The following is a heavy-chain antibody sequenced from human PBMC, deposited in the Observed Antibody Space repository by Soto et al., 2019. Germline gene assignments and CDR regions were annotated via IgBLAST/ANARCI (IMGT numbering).Heavy chain of an antibody. CDR1: GGSISSGDYY. J-gene: IGHJ3*02. CDR2: IYYSGST. V-gene: IGHV4-30-4*01. Sequence: QVQLQESGPGLVKPSQTLSLTCTVSGGSISSGDYYWSWIRQPPGKGLEWIGYIYYSGSTYYNPSLKNRVNISVDTSKNQFSLKLSSVTAADTAVYYCARDPRSWDYDSSGVFYYKGGAFDIWGQGTMVTVSS. D-gene: IGHD3-22*01. CDR3: ARDPRSWDYDSSGVFYYKGGAFDI.